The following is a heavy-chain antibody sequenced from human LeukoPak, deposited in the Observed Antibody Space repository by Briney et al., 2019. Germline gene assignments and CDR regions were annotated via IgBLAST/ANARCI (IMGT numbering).Heavy chain of an antibody. CDR2: IYSGGST. V-gene: IGHV3-53*05. J-gene: IGHJ4*02. CDR3: AKAHPAEYRRYPVAY. D-gene: IGHD6-6*01. CDR1: GLTVSSNY. Sequence: PGGSLRLSCAASGLTVSSNYMSWVRQAPGKGLEWVSVIYSGGSTYYADSVKGRFTISRDNSKNTLYRQMNSLRAEDTAVYYCAKAHPAEYRRYPVAYWGQGTLVTVSS.